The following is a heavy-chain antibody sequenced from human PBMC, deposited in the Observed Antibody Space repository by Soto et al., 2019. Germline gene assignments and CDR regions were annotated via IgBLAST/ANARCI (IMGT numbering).Heavy chain of an antibody. CDR1: GGTFSSYA. CDR2: IIPIFGTA. J-gene: IGHJ5*02. V-gene: IGHV1-69*05. CDR3: ARVSFVAAALNWFDP. Sequence: CKASGGTFSSYAISWVRQAPGQGLEWMGGIIPIFGTANYAQKFQGRVTMTTDTSTSTAYMELRSLRSDDTAVYYCARVSFVAAALNWFDPWGQGTLVTVSS. D-gene: IGHD2-2*01.